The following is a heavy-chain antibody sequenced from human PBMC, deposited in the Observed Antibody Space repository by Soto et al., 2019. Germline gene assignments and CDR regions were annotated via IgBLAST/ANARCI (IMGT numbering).Heavy chain of an antibody. CDR3: ARDPDPYDFWSGYSFSGMDV. CDR2: IKQDGSEK. Sequence: GGSLRLSCAASGFTFSSYWMSWVRQAPGKGLEWVVNIKQDGSEKYYVDSVKGRFTISRDNAKNSLYLQMNSLRAEDTAVYYCARDPDPYDFWSGYSFSGMDVWGQGTTVTVSS. J-gene: IGHJ6*02. D-gene: IGHD3-3*01. V-gene: IGHV3-7*03. CDR1: GFTFSSYW.